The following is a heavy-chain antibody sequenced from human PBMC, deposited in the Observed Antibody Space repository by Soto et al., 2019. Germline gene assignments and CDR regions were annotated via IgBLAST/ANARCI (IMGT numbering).Heavy chain of an antibody. CDR1: GFTFSSYA. CDR3: ARDYYDSSGYYSSWLV. Sequence: GGSLRLSCAASGFTFSSYAMHWVRQAPGKGLEWVAVISYDGSNKYYADSVKGRFTISRDNSKNTLYLQMNSLRAEDTAVYYCARDYYDSSGYYSSWLVWGQGTQVTVSS. V-gene: IGHV3-30-3*01. CDR2: ISYDGSNK. D-gene: IGHD3-22*01. J-gene: IGHJ4*02.